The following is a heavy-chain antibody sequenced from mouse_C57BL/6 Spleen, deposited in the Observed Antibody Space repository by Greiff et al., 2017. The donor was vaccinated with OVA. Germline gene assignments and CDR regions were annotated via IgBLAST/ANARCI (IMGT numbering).Heavy chain of an antibody. CDR3: ARGGDGYYGYFDV. Sequence: VKLQESGPGLVAPSQSLSITCTVSGFSLTSYAISWVRQPPGKGLEWLGVIWPGGGTNYNSALKSRLSISKDNSKSQVFLKMNSLQTDDTARYYCARGGDGYYGYFDVWGTGTTVTVSS. D-gene: IGHD2-3*01. CDR1: GFSLTSYA. J-gene: IGHJ1*03. V-gene: IGHV2-9-1*01. CDR2: IWPGGGT.